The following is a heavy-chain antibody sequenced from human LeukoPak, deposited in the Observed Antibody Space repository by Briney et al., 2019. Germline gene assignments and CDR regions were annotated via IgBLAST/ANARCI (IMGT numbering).Heavy chain of an antibody. J-gene: IGHJ6*02. V-gene: IGHV3-30-3*01. CDR1: GFTFSSYA. Sequence: QPGRSLTLSCAASGFTFSSYAMHWVRQAPGKGLEWVAVISYDGSNKYYADSVKGRFTISRDNSKNTLYLQMNSLRAEDTAVYYCARDRTTLVGMDVWGQGTTVTVSS. CDR2: ISYDGSNK. D-gene: IGHD4-11*01. CDR3: ARDRTTLVGMDV.